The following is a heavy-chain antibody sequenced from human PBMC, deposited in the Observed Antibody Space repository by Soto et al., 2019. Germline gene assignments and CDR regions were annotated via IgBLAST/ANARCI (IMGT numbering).Heavy chain of an antibody. D-gene: IGHD3-22*01. J-gene: IGHJ4*02. Sequence: GASVKVSCKASGGTFSSYAISWVRQAPGQGLEWMGGIIPIFGTANYAQKFQGRVTITADESTSTAYMELSSLRSEDTAVYYCASSYERYDSRPAGPFDYWGQGTLVTVSS. CDR3: ASSYERYDSRPAGPFDY. V-gene: IGHV1-69*13. CDR1: GGTFSSYA. CDR2: IIPIFGTA.